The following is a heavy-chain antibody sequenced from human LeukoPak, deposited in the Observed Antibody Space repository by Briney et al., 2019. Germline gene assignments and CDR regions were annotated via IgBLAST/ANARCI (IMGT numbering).Heavy chain of an antibody. CDR3: ARRAYYYDSSGYYFDY. J-gene: IGHJ4*02. V-gene: IGHV4-61*08. Sequence: PSETLSLTCTVSGGSISSGGYYWSWIRQHPGKGLEWIGYIYYSGSTNYNPSLKSRVTISVDTSKNQFSLKLSSVTAADTAVYYCARRAYYYDSSGYYFDYWGQGTLVTVSS. D-gene: IGHD3-22*01. CDR2: IYYSGST. CDR1: GGSISSGGYY.